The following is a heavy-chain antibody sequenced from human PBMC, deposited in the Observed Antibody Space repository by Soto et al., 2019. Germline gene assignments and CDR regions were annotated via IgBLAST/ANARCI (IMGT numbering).Heavy chain of an antibody. CDR3: AKPQIKYNWIPDY. CDR1: GFPFSSYA. V-gene: IGHV3-23*01. Sequence: PGGSLSLSCAASGFPFSSYAMSWVRQAPGKGLEWVSAISGSGGSTYYADSVKGRFTISRDNSKNTLYLQMNSLRAEDTAVYYCAKPQIKYNWIPDYWGQGTLVTVSS. D-gene: IGHD1-20*01. CDR2: ISGSGGST. J-gene: IGHJ4*02.